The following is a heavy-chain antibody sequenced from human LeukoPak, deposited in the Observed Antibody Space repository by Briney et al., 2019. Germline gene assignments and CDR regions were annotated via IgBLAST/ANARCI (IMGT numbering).Heavy chain of an antibody. CDR3: ATYSTRNAREFQS. D-gene: IGHD4-11*01. Sequence: GSLRLSCETSGFIFSNCWMTWVRQAPGKGLEWVANIKTDASEKYYADSVKGRFTISRDNAKMSLYLQMNSLRVEDTAVYYCATYSTRNAREFQSWGQGTLLTVSS. J-gene: IGHJ1*01. CDR1: GFIFSNCW. CDR2: IKTDASEK. V-gene: IGHV3-7*01.